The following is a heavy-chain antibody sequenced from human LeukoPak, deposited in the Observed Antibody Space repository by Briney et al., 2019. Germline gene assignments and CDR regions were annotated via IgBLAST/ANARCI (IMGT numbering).Heavy chain of an antibody. D-gene: IGHD2-15*01. J-gene: IGHJ6*03. CDR2: IYTSGST. CDR3: AREFAGYCSGGSCYKNYYYYMDV. V-gene: IGHV4-61*02. CDR1: GGSISSGSYY. Sequence: PSETLSLTCTVSGGSISSGSYYWSWIRQPAGKGLEWIGRIYTSGSTNYNPSLKSRVTISVDTSKNQFSLKLSSVTAADTAVYYCAREFAGYCSGGSCYKNYYYYMDVWGKGTTVTVSS.